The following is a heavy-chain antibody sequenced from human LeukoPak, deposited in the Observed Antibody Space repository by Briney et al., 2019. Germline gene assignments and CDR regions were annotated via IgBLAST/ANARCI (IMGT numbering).Heavy chain of an antibody. V-gene: IGHV3-74*01. CDR2: IDTDGSDR. CDR3: ARGGFIVGANQDFQW. Sequence: GGSLRLSCVASGFTFDRHWMHWVRQAPGKGLVWVSRIDTDGSDRGYAESVKGRFTISRDNTKNTLYLQMDSLRVEDTAVYYCARGGFIVGANQDFQWWGQGTRVIVSS. D-gene: IGHD3-16*02. CDR1: GFTFDRHW. J-gene: IGHJ4*02.